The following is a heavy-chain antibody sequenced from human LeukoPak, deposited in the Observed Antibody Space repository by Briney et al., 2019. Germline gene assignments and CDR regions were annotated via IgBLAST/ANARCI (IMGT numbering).Heavy chain of an antibody. Sequence: GSSVKVSCKASGGTFNSYAISWVRQAPGQGLEWMGWISAYNGNTNYAQKLQGRVTMTTDTSTSTAYMELRSLRSDDTAVYYCARDRGWYGDYWGQGTLVTVSS. J-gene: IGHJ4*02. CDR2: ISAYNGNT. CDR3: ARDRGWYGDY. V-gene: IGHV1-18*01. D-gene: IGHD6-19*01. CDR1: GGTFNSYA.